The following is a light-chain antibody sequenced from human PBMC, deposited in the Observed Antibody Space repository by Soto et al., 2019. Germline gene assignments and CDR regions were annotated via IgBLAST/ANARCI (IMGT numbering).Light chain of an antibody. CDR2: KAF. CDR3: LQDYSYPHT. CDR1: QDIGSE. J-gene: IGKJ4*01. Sequence: GDRVTITCRASQDIGSELSWYRQKPGQAPQVLIFKAFALQDGAPSRFSGSGLGTDFTLTISSLQPEDFSTYYCLQDYSYPHTFGVGTKV. V-gene: IGKV1-6*01.